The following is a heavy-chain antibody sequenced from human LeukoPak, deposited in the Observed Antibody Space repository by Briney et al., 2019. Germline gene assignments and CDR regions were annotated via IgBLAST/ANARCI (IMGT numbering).Heavy chain of an antibody. CDR2: INTSGNT. D-gene: IGHD2-2*01. CDR1: GASITSGNYY. J-gene: IGHJ3*02. Sequence: NTSETLSLTCTVSGASITSGNYYGSWIRQPAGKGLEWIGRINTSGNTVYNPSLKSRVTISIDTSKNQFSLKLSSVTAADTAVYYCARTVVPAAPGAFDIWGLGTMVTVSS. V-gene: IGHV4-61*02. CDR3: ARTVVPAAPGAFDI.